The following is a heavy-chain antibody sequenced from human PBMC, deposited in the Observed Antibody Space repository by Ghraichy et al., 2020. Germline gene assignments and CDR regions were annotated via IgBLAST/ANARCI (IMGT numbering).Heavy chain of an antibody. CDR1: GGSISRYY. D-gene: IGHD6-13*01. CDR3: ARDPSSAGSSNNWFDP. Sequence: SETLSLTCTVSGGSISRYYWSWIRQPPGQGLEWIAYIYNSGSTKYNPSLKSRVTISVDTSKNQLSLKLSSVTAADTAVYYCARDPSSAGSSNNWFDPWGQGTLVTVAS. CDR2: IYNSGST. V-gene: IGHV4-59*01. J-gene: IGHJ5*02.